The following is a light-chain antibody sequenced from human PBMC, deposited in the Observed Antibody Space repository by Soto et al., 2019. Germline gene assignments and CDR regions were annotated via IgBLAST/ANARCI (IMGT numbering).Light chain of an antibody. Sequence: EILLTQSPATLSLSPGERATLSCRASQSVSSYLAWYQQKPGQPPRLIIYDASNRATGIPARFSGSGSGTDFTLTISSLEPEDFAVYYCQQRSSWPPATFGQGTRLEIK. CDR1: QSVSSY. CDR3: QQRSSWPPAT. J-gene: IGKJ5*01. V-gene: IGKV3-11*01. CDR2: DAS.